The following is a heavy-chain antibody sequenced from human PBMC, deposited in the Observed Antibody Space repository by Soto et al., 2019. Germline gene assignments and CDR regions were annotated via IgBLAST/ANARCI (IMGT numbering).Heavy chain of an antibody. D-gene: IGHD6-13*01. CDR3: RRSSRYSTDV. V-gene: IGHV4-39*01. Sequence: QLQLQESGPGLVKPSETLSLTCTVSGGSISSSSYWGWIRQPPGKGLEWIGSIYSIGSTYYHPSLKSRATISVDTSKNQFSLKLSSVTAADTAVYYCRRSSRYSTDVWGQSTTVTVSS. CDR2: IYSIGST. CDR1: GGSISSSSY. J-gene: IGHJ6*02.